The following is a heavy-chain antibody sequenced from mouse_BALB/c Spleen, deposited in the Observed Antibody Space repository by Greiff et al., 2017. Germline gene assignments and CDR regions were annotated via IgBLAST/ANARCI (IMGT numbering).Heavy chain of an antibody. J-gene: IGHJ2*01. CDR2: IWAGGST. CDR1: GFSLTSYG. Sequence: VQLVESGPGLVAPSQSLSITCTVSGFSLTSYGVHWVRQPPGKGLEWLGVIWAGGSTNYNSALMSRLSISKDNSTSQVFLKMNSLQTDDTAMYYCARAGLLRYYFDYWGQGTTLTVSS. V-gene: IGHV2-9*02. CDR3: ARAGLLRYYFDY. D-gene: IGHD1-1*01.